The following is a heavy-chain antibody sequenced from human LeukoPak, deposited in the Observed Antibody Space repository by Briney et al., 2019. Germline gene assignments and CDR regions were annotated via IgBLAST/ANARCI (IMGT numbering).Heavy chain of an antibody. J-gene: IGHJ4*02. D-gene: IGHD5-12*01. V-gene: IGHV4-4*02. Sequence: SETLSLTCAVSGGSIRSSNWWRWVRQPPGKGLERIGYIYYSGSTNYNPSLKSRLTISVDTSKNQFSLKLRSVTAADTAVYYCARVFSGYDYLDYWGQGTLVTVSS. CDR1: GGSIRSSNW. CDR2: IYYSGST. CDR3: ARVFSGYDYLDY.